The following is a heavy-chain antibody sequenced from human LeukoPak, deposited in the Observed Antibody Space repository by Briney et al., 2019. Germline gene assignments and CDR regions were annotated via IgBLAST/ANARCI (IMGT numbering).Heavy chain of an antibody. Sequence: GGSLRLSCAASGFTFSSYEMNWVRQAPGKGLKWVSYISSSGSTIYYADSVKGRFTISRDNAKNSLYLQMNSLRAEDTAVYYCATFVAVALDYWGRGTLVTVSS. CDR3: ATFVAVALDY. CDR1: GFTFSSYE. J-gene: IGHJ4*02. D-gene: IGHD6-19*01. CDR2: ISSSGSTI. V-gene: IGHV3-48*03.